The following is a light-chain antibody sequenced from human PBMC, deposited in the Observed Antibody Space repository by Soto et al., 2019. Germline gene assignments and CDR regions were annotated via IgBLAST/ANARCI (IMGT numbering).Light chain of an antibody. V-gene: IGKV3-15*01. CDR1: QRVSSS. Sequence: EIVMTQSPATLSVSPGERATLSWRAIQRVSSSLAWYQQKPGQSPRLLISDASTRATGIPARFSGSGSGTEFTLTVSSLQSEDFAVYYCQQYIKWPITFGQGTRLEIK. CDR3: QQYIKWPIT. CDR2: DAS. J-gene: IGKJ5*01.